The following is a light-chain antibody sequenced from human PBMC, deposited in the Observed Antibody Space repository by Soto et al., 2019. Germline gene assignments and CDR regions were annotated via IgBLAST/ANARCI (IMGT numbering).Light chain of an antibody. CDR1: QTISSW. CDR2: KAS. V-gene: IGKV1-5*03. J-gene: IGKJ4*01. Sequence: DIQMTQSPSTQSGSVADRATSTFPASQTISSWLAWYQQKPGKARKLLIYKASTLKSGVPSRFSGSGSGTEFTLTISRLQPEDIATYYCQFYDSLPLLTFGGGTKV. CDR3: QFYDSLPLLT.